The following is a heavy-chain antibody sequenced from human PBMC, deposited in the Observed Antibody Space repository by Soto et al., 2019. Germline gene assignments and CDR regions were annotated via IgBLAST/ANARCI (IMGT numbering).Heavy chain of an antibody. CDR3: AKGRFICSTSCYEGEFDY. V-gene: IGHV3-9*01. CDR1: GFTFDDYA. D-gene: IGHD2-2*01. Sequence: GGSLRLSCAASGFTFDDYAMHWVRQAPGKGLEWVSGISWNSGSIGYADSVKGRFTISRDNAKNSLYLQMNSLRAEDTALYYCAKGRFICSTSCYEGEFDYWGQGTLVTVSS. J-gene: IGHJ4*02. CDR2: ISWNSGSI.